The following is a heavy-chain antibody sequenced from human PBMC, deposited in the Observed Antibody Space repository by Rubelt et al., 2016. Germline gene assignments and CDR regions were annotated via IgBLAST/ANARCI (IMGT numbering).Heavy chain of an antibody. CDR2: IIPILGIA. Sequence: QVQLVQSGAEVKKPGSSVKVSCKASGGTFSSYAISWVRQAPGQGLEWMGGIIPILGIANYAQKFQGRVTITADKSTSTAYMELSSLRSEDTAVYYCATDGLRGPYCSSCMDVWGQGTTVTVSS. J-gene: IGHJ6*02. CDR1: GGTFSSYA. D-gene: IGHD2-2*01. V-gene: IGHV1-69*10. CDR3: ATDGLRGPYCSSCMDV.